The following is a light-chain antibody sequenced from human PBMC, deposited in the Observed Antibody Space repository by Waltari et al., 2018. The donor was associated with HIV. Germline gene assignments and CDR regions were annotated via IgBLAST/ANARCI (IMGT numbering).Light chain of an antibody. J-gene: IGKJ1*01. V-gene: IGKV4-1*01. CDR3: HQHNYSPRS. Sequence: DIVMTQSPDSLSVSLGERATINCKSSQSVLYSSNNKNYLAWYRQKPGQPPKLLIYWASTRESGVPDRFSGSGSGTDFTLTISSLQAEDVAVYYCHQHNYSPRSFGQGTRVDLK. CDR2: WAS. CDR1: QSVLYSSNNKNY.